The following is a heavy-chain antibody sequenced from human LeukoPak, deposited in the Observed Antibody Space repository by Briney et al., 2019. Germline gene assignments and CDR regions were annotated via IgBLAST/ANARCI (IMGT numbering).Heavy chain of an antibody. D-gene: IGHD6-19*01. J-gene: IGHJ4*02. CDR1: GFTFSSYW. Sequence: GGSLRLSCAASGFTFSSYWMSWDRQAPGKGLEWVANIKQDGSEKYYVDSVKGRFTISRDNAKNSLYLQMNSLRAEDTAVYYCARPYSSGWYAGGYFDYWGQGTLVTVSS. V-gene: IGHV3-7*01. CDR3: ARPYSSGWYAGGYFDY. CDR2: IKQDGSEK.